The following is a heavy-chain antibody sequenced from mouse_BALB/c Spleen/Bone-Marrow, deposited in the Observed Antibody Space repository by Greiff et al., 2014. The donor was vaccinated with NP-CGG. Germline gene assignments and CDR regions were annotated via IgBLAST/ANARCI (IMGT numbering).Heavy chain of an antibody. V-gene: IGHV1S56*01. CDR2: IYPGDGST. D-gene: IGHD3-2*01. CDR1: GYTFTSYD. Sequence: VQVVESGPELVKPGALVKISCKASGYTFTSYDINWVRQRPGQGLEWIGWIYPGDGSTKYNEKFKGKATLTADKSSSTAYMQLSSLTSENSAVYFCARSGDSSGYGSAYWGQGTLVTVSA. CDR3: ARSGDSSGYGSAY. J-gene: IGHJ3*01.